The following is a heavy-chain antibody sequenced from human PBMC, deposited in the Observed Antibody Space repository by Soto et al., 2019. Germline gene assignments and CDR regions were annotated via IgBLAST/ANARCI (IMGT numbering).Heavy chain of an antibody. CDR3: ARTLRGRGVKYFDD. CDR2: TYYRSKWHY. J-gene: IGHJ4*02. Sequence: QTLSLTSAMSGDSVSTNSVAWNWVRQSPSRGLEWLGRTYYRSKWHYDYAPSVRSRITINPDTSKNHFSLQLNSVSPEDAAVYYCARTLRGRGVKYFDDWGQGTLVTVSS. CDR1: GDSVSTNSVA. D-gene: IGHD3-10*01. V-gene: IGHV6-1*01.